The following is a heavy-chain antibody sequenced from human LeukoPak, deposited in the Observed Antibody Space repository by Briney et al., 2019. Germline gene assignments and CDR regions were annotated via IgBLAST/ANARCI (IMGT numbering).Heavy chain of an antibody. V-gene: IGHV3-21*01. CDR2: ISSSSSYI. CDR1: GFTFSSYS. D-gene: IGHD2-15*01. J-gene: IGHJ4*02. Sequence: GGSLRLSCAASGFTFSSYSMNWVRQAPGKGLEWVSSISSSSSYIYYADSVKGRFTISRDNAKNSLYLQMNSLRAEDTAVYYCARGQYCSGGSCYSDYWGQGTLVTVSS. CDR3: ARGQYCSGGSCYSDY.